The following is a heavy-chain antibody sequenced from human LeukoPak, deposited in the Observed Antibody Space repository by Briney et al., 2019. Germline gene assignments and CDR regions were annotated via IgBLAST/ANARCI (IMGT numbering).Heavy chain of an antibody. CDR2: ISSNGGST. CDR1: GFTFSNYA. V-gene: IGHV3-64*01. Sequence: PGGSLRLSCAASGFTFSNYAMHWVRQAPGKGLEYVSAISSNGGSTYYANSVKGRFTISRDNSKNTLYLQMGSLRAEDMAVYSCARDLRLKELAYCGGDCLDYWGQGTLVTVSS. CDR3: ARDLRLKELAYCGGDCLDY. D-gene: IGHD2-21*02. J-gene: IGHJ4*02.